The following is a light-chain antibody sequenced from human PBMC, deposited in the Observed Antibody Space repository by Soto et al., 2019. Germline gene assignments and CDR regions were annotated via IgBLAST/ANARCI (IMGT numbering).Light chain of an antibody. CDR1: SSNIGAGYY. CDR3: QSYDSSLNGHVV. CDR2: GNS. Sequence: QSALTQPPSVSGAPGQRVTISCTGSSSNIGAGYYVHWYQQLPETAPKLLIYGNSNRPSGVPDRFSGSKSGTSASLAITGLQADDEADYYCQSYDSSLNGHVVFGGGTKLTVL. J-gene: IGLJ2*01. V-gene: IGLV1-40*01.